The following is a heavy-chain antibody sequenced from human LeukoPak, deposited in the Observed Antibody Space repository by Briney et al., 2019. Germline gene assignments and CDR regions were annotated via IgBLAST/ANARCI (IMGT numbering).Heavy chain of an antibody. CDR3: VRASWVSTTDAVR. Sequence: GGSLRLSCAASGLSFSSFAMSWVRQGPARGLERVSSIRGDGDTFYADSVKGRFTLYSDSSRNTVYFQLNNLRVEDTAIYYCVRASWVSTTDAVRWGQGTLVTVSS. V-gene: IGHV3-23*01. CDR2: IRGDGDT. J-gene: IGHJ4*02. CDR1: GLSFSSFA. D-gene: IGHD1-14*01.